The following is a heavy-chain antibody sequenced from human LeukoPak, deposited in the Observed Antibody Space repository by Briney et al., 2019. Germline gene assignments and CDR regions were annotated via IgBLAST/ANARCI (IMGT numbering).Heavy chain of an antibody. CDR3: ARDVGYFRFDY. CDR1: EFTFSNYW. CDR2: IKEDGSDK. D-gene: IGHD5-18*01. J-gene: IGHJ4*02. Sequence: PGGSLRLSCAASEFTFSNYWMTWVRQAPGKGLEWVANIKEDGSDKYYVDSVKGRFTISRDNAKNPLYLQMNNLRAEDTAVYYCARDVGYFRFDYWGQGTLVTVSS. V-gene: IGHV3-7*01.